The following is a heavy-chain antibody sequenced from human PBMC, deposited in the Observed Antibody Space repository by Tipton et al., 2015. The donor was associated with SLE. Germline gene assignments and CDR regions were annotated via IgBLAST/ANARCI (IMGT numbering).Heavy chain of an antibody. CDR2: INHSGST. J-gene: IGHJ5*02. V-gene: IGHV4-34*01. CDR3: ARGRTAVADHNWFDP. Sequence: GLVKPSGTLSLTCAVYGGSFSGYYWSWIRQPPGKGLEWIGEINHSGSTNYNPSLKSRVTISVDTSKNQFSLKLSSVTAADTAMYYCARGRTAVADHNWFDPWGQGTLVTVSS. CDR1: GGSFSGYY. D-gene: IGHD6-19*01.